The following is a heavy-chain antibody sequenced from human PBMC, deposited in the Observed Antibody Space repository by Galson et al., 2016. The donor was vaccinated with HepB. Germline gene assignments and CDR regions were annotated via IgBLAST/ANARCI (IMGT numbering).Heavy chain of an antibody. CDR3: VRVGAQIGARFFDY. D-gene: IGHD3-10*01. V-gene: IGHV3-72*01. J-gene: IGHJ4*02. CDR2: IRNKANSYIT. Sequence: SLRLSCAASGFTFSDRYMDWVRQAPGKGLEWVGRIRNKANSYITEYAASVKGRFTISRDDSKNSLYLQRNSLNIEDTAVYYCVRVGAQIGARFFDYWGQGALVTVSS. CDR1: GFTFSDRY.